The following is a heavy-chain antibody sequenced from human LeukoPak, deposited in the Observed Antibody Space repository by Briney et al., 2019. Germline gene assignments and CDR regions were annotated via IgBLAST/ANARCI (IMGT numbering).Heavy chain of an antibody. CDR2: ISGSGGST. J-gene: IGHJ3*02. V-gene: IGHV3-23*01. D-gene: IGHD1-1*01. CDR1: GFTFSSYA. Sequence: GGSLRPSCAASGFTFSSYAMSWVRQAPGKGLEWVSGISGSGGSTYYADSVKGRFTISRDNAKNSLNLQMSSLRAEDTAVYYCARDPTTSQGSDAFDIWGQGTRVTVSS. CDR3: ARDPTTSQGSDAFDI.